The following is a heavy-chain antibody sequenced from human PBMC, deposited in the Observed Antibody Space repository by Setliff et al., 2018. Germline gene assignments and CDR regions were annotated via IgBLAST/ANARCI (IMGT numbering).Heavy chain of an antibody. CDR3: ARESVAATYNWFDP. D-gene: IGHD2-15*01. CDR2: ISAYNGNT. V-gene: IGHV1-18*01. Sequence: ASVKVSCKASGGTFSSYGISWVRQAPGQGLEWMGWISAYNGNTNYAQKLQGRVTMTTDTSTNTAYMEVRSLGSDDTAMYYCARESVAATYNWFDPWGQGTLVTVSS. J-gene: IGHJ5*02. CDR1: GGTFSSYG.